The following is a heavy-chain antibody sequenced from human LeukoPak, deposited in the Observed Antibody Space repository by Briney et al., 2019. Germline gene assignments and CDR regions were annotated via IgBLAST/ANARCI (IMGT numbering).Heavy chain of an antibody. CDR3: ARFIAVAGTDYFDY. D-gene: IGHD6-19*01. CDR2: INPSGAIT. J-gene: IGHJ4*02. Sequence: RASVKVSCKASGYTFTSYDMHWVRQAPGQGLEWMGLINPSGAITPYAQKFQGRVTMTRDMSTSTVYMELSGLRSEDTAVYYCARFIAVAGTDYFDYWGQGTLVTVSS. CDR1: GYTFTSYD. V-gene: IGHV1-46*01.